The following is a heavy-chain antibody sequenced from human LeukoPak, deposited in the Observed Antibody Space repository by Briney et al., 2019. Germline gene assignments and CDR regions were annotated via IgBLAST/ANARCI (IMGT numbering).Heavy chain of an antibody. J-gene: IGHJ5*02. Sequence: GASVKVSCKASGGTFSSYAISWVRQAPGQGLEWMGGIIPIFGTANYAQKFQGRVTITADKSTSTAYMELSSLRSEDTAVYYCARRGLHGAHNWFDPWGQGTLVTVSS. V-gene: IGHV1-69*06. CDR2: IIPIFGTA. D-gene: IGHD4-17*01. CDR1: GGTFSSYA. CDR3: ARRGLHGAHNWFDP.